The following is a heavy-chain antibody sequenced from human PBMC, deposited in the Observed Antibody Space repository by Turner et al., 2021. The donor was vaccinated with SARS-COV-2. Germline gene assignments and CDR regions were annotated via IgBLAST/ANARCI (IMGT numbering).Heavy chain of an antibody. J-gene: IGHJ6*02. D-gene: IGHD5-18*01. CDR2: INPNSGGT. CDR3: ARSRYTYGSYYYYGMDV. Sequence: QVQLVQSGDEVKKPGASVKVSCKASGYTFTGYYMHWVRQAPGQGLEWMGLINPNSGGTNYAQKFQGRVTMTWDTSISTAYMELSRLRSDDTAVYYCARSRYTYGSYYYYGMDVWGQGTTVTVSS. V-gene: IGHV1-2*02. CDR1: GYTFTGYY.